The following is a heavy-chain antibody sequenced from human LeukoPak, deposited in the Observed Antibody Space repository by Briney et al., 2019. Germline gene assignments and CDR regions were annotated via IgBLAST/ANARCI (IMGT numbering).Heavy chain of an antibody. Sequence: ETLSLTCTVSGGSISSYYWSWIRQPPGKGLEWIGYIYYSGSTNYNPSLKSRVTISVDTSKNQFSLKLSSVTAADTAVYYCARHVHYYDSSGYYGFDYWGQGTLVTVSS. J-gene: IGHJ4*02. CDR2: IYYSGST. D-gene: IGHD3-22*01. CDR1: GGSISSYY. CDR3: ARHVHYYDSSGYYGFDY. V-gene: IGHV4-59*08.